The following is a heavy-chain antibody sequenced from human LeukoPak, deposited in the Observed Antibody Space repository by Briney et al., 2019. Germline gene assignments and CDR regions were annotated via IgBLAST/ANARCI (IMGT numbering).Heavy chain of an antibody. Sequence: ASVKVSCKASGYTFTSYGISWVRQAPGQGLEWMGWISAYNGNTNYAQKLQGRVTMTTDTSTSTAYMELRSLRSEDTAVYYCARDSNPTDAFDIWGQGTMVTVSS. CDR3: ARDSNPTDAFDI. D-gene: IGHD2-2*01. J-gene: IGHJ3*02. CDR1: GYTFTSYG. V-gene: IGHV1-18*01. CDR2: ISAYNGNT.